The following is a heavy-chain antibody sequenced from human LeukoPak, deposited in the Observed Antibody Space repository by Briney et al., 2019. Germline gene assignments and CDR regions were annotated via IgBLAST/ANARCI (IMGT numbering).Heavy chain of an antibody. CDR2: INPNSGGT. J-gene: IGHJ4*02. Sequence: ASVKVSCKASGYTFTGYYMHWVRQAPGQGLEWMGWINPNSGGTNYAQKFQGRVTMTRDTSISTAYMELSRLRSDDTAVYYCARVNGNLRYFDWLLYPNDYWGQGTLVTVSS. CDR1: GYTFTGYY. D-gene: IGHD3-9*01. V-gene: IGHV1-2*02. CDR3: ARVNGNLRYFDWLLYPNDY.